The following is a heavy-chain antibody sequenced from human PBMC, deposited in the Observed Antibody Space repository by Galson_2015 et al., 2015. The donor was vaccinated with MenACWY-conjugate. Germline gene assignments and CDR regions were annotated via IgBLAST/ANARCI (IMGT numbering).Heavy chain of an antibody. J-gene: IGHJ6*03. CDR1: GFTFSQYA. V-gene: IGHV3-23*01. Sequence: LILSCAVSGFTFSQYAMSWVRQAPGTGLEWVAIISDSGAATHYIDSVKGRFTISRDNSKNTLYLQMSRLRAEDTALYYCAKDVYMDVWGKGTTVSVSS. CDR3: AKDVYMDV. CDR2: ISDSGAAT.